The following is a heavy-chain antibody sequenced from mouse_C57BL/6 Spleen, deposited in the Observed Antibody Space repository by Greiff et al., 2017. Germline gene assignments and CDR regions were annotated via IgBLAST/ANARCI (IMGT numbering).Heavy chain of an antibody. CDR3: ARPHYYGSSSFDY. CDR1: GYAFSSSW. Sequence: LVESGPELVKPGASVKISCKASGYAFSSSWMNWVKQRPGKGLEWIGRIYPGDGDTNYNGKFKGKATLTADKSSSTAYMQLSSLTSEDSAVYFCARPHYYGSSSFDYWGQGTTLTVSS. V-gene: IGHV1-82*01. J-gene: IGHJ2*01. D-gene: IGHD1-1*01. CDR2: IYPGDGDT.